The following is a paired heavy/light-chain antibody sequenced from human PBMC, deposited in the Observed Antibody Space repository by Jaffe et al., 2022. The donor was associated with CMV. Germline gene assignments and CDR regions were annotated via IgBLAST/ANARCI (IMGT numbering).Light chain of an antibody. V-gene: IGKV1-12*01. J-gene: IGKJ4*01. CDR2: AAS. CDR1: QGINKW. CDR3: QQAYSFPLT. Sequence: DIQMTQSPSSVSASVGDRVTITCRASQGINKWLAWYQQKPGKAPNLLIYAASSLQSGVPSRFIGSGSGTDFTLTISILQPEDFATYYCQQAYSFPLTFGGGTKVEIK.
Heavy chain of an antibody. CDR3: ARHREGYYYDSSGYYHH. D-gene: IGHD3-22*01. CDR1: SGSISSRSYF. V-gene: IGHV4-39*01. CDR2: IYYNGST. J-gene: IGHJ5*02. Sequence: QLQLQESGPGLVKPSETLSLTCTVSSGSISSRSYFWGWIRQPPGKGLKWIGSIYYNGSTYYNPSLKSRVTISVDTSKNQFSLKLTSVTAADTAVYYCARHREGYYYDSSGYYHHWGQGTLVTVSS.